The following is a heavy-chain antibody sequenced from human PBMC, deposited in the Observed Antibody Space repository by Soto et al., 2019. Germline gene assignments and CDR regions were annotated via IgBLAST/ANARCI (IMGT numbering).Heavy chain of an antibody. J-gene: IGHJ6*02. CDR3: TTDREPYPYYYYHGMDV. Sequence: GGSLRLSCAASGFTFSNAWMSWVRQAPGKGLEWGGRIKSTTDGGTTDYAAPVKGRFTISRDDSKNTLYLQMNSLKTEDTAVYYCTTDREPYPYYYYHGMDVWDQGTTVTVSS. V-gene: IGHV3-15*01. CDR1: GFTFSNAW. CDR2: IKSTTDGGTT.